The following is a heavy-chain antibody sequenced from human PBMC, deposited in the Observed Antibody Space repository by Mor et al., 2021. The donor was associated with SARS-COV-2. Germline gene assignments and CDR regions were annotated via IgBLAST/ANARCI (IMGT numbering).Heavy chain of an antibody. J-gene: IGHJ3*01. V-gene: IGHV3-53*03. Sequence: GRFTISRDNSKNTLFLQMNSLRAEDTAVYYCARGYSGTGSFYSAFDLWGQGTKVTVSS. D-gene: IGHD1-26*01. CDR3: ARGYSGTGSFYSAFDL.